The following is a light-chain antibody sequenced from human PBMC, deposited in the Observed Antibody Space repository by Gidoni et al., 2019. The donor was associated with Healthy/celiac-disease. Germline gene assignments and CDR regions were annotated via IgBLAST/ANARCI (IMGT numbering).Light chain of an antibody. J-gene: IGKJ1*01. CDR3: QQYDNLLWT. CDR1: QNISNY. CDR2: DAS. V-gene: IGKV1-33*01. Sequence: DSEMNQSPSPLSASAGDRVTITCQASQNISNYLNWYQQKPGKAPKLLIYDASNLETGVPSRFSGSGSGTDFTFTISSLQPEDIATYYCQQYDNLLWTFGQGTKVEIK.